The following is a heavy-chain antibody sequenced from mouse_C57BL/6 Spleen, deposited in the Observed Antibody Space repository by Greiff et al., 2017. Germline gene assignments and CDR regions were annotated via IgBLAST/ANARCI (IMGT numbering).Heavy chain of an antibody. CDR1: GFTFSSYA. CDR3: TRKNDYDGGGYYAMDY. V-gene: IGHV5-9-1*02. Sequence: EVQLVESGEGLVKPGGSLKLSCAASGFTFSSYAMSWVRQTPEKRLEWVAYISSGGDYIYYADTVKGRFTISRDNARNTLYLQMSSLKSEDTAMYYCTRKNDYDGGGYYAMDYWGQGTSVTVSS. D-gene: IGHD2-4*01. CDR2: ISSGGDYI. J-gene: IGHJ4*01.